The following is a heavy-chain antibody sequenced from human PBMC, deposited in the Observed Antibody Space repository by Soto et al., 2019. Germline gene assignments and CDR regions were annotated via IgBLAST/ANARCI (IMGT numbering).Heavy chain of an antibody. CDR3: ATYYYDSSGYYGSAFDI. CDR2: IIPIFGTA. Sequence: GASVKVSCKASGGTFSSYAISWVRQAPGQGLEWMGGIIPIFGTANYAQKFQGRVTITADKSTSTAYMELSGLRSEDTAVYYCATYYYDSSGYYGSAFDIWGQGTMVTVSS. J-gene: IGHJ3*02. V-gene: IGHV1-69*06. CDR1: GGTFSSYA. D-gene: IGHD3-22*01.